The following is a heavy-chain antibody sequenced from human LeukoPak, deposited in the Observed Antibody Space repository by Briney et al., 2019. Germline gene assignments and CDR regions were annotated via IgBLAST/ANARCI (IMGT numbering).Heavy chain of an antibody. CDR2: IYYSGST. V-gene: IGHV4-39*01. D-gene: IGHD5-18*01. Sequence: SETLSLTCTVSGGSISSSSYSWGWIRQPPGKGLEWIGTIYYSGSTYYNPSLKSRVTISVDTSKNQFSLKLSSVTAADTAVYYCARLGYSYGIIDYWGQGTLVTVSS. CDR3: ARLGYSYGIIDY. J-gene: IGHJ4*02. CDR1: GGSISSSSYS.